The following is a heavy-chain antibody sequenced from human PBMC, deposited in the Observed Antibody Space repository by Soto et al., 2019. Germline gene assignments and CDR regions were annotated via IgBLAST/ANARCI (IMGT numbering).Heavy chain of an antibody. CDR3: ARGNETIWGSYRPSSAYYFDY. J-gene: IGHJ4*02. V-gene: IGHV3-21*01. CDR2: ISSSSSYI. CDR1: GFTFSSYS. D-gene: IGHD3-16*02. Sequence: EVQLVESGGGLVKPGGSLRLSCAASGFTFSSYSMNWVRQAPGKGLEWVSSISSSSSYIYYEDSVKGRFTISRDNANNSRYLQMNSRSAEDTAVYYCARGNETIWGSYRPSSAYYFDYWGQGTLVTVSS.